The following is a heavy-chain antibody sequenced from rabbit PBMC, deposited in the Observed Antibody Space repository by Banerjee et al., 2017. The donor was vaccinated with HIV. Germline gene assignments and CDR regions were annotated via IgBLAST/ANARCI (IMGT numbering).Heavy chain of an antibody. CDR2: IYTGDDNT. CDR1: GFTISSTYW. V-gene: IGHV1S40*01. J-gene: IGHJ4*01. Sequence: QSLEESGGDLVKPEGSLTLTCTASGFTISSTYWMCWVRQAPGKGLELTACIYTGDDNTYYASWAKGRFTISKTSSTTVTLQMTSLTAADTATYFCARDEAGSSDYFNWWGPGTLVTVS. CDR3: ARDEAGSSDYFNW. D-gene: IGHD4-2*01.